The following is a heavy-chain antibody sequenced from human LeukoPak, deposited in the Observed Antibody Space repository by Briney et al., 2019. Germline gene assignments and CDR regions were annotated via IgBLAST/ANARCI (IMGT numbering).Heavy chain of an antibody. V-gene: IGHV3-21*01. CDR2: ISSGSSYI. J-gene: IGHJ3*02. CDR3: ARQLADPRYGTFDI. CDR1: GFTFNNYN. Sequence: PGGSLRLSCAASGFTFNNYNMDWVRQAPGKGLEWVSSISSGSSYIYYADSVKGRFTISRDNAKNSLYLQMNSLRAEDTAVYYCARQLADPRYGTFDIWGQGTMVTVSS. D-gene: IGHD5-18*01.